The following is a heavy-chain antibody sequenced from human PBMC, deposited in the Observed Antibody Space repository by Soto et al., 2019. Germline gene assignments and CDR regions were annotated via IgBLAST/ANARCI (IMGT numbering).Heavy chain of an antibody. CDR3: GRACRGLDAHDI. D-gene: IGHD3-10*01. CDR2: IYSGGGA. J-gene: IGHJ3*02. CDR1: GFTVITYY. Sequence: GGSLRLSCAASGFTVITYYMTWDRPARGKGLEWGPVIYSGGGAYYGETVKGRFTISSDNSKSTLYLQMHSLTVEDTAVSYRGRACRGLDAHDIWGQVTMVTVS. V-gene: IGHV3-53*01.